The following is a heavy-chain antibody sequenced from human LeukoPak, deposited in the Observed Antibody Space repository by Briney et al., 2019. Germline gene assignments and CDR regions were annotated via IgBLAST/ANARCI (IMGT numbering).Heavy chain of an antibody. V-gene: IGHV3-21*01. CDR2: ISSSSSYI. CDR3: ASFRSAYSSGWVDY. J-gene: IGHJ4*02. D-gene: IGHD6-19*01. Sequence: GGSLGLSCAASGFTFSSYSMNWVRQAPGKGLEWVSSISSSSSYIYYADSVKGRFTISRDNAKNSLYLQMNSLRAEDTAVYYCASFRSAYSSGWVDYWGQGTLVTVSS. CDR1: GFTFSSYS.